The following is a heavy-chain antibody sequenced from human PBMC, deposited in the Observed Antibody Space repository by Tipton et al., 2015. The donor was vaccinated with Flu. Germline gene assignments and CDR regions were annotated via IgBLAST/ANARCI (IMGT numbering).Heavy chain of an antibody. CDR2: IYPGDSET. CDR1: GFTFTDYW. Sequence: QLVQSGAEVKKPGESLKISCEGSGFTFTDYWIGWVRQMPGKGLEWMGMIYPGDSETRYGPSFQGQVTISADRSVSTAYLQWSSLRASDTAMYYCARTNDYGDYWGQGTLVTVSP. CDR3: ARTNDYGDY. J-gene: IGHJ4*02. V-gene: IGHV5-51*03.